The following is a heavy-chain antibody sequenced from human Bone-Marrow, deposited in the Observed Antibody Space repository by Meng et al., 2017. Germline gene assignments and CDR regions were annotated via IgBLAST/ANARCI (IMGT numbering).Heavy chain of an antibody. J-gene: IGHJ4*02. Sequence: QVRLVQSGAEVKKPGAPVKVSCKASGYTFTGYYMHWVRQAPGQGLEWMGWINPNSGGTNYAQKFQGRVTMTRDTSISTAYMELSRLRSDDTAVYYCAREVGRWELAFDYWGQGTLVTVSS. CDR2: INPNSGGT. V-gene: IGHV1-2*02. CDR1: GYTFTGYY. CDR3: AREVGRWELAFDY. D-gene: IGHD1-26*01.